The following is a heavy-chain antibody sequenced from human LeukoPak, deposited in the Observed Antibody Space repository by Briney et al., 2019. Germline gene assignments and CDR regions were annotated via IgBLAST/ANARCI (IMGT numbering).Heavy chain of an antibody. V-gene: IGHV4-39*01. CDR2: IYQSGNA. CDR3: ARTSGRGTVDPGTSGYISF. J-gene: IGHJ4*02. Sequence: SETLSLTCTVSGASISGSNYSWDWLRQPPGQGLEWIGSIYQSGNAFYNPSLNSRVTMSVDTSKNLFSLKMSSVTAADTAVYYCARTSGRGTVDPGTSGYISFWGQGFLVTVSS. CDR1: GASISGSNYS. D-gene: IGHD3-22*01.